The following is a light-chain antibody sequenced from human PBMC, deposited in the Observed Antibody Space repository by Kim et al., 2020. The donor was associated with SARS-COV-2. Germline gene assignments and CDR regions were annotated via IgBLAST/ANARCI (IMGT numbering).Light chain of an antibody. CDR1: QNINKW. J-gene: IGKJ2*01. Sequence: DIQLTQSPSTLSASVGGRVTITCRARQNINKWLAWYQQKPGKAPKLLIHDASSLVSGVPSRFSGSGSGTELTLTISSLQPDDSATYYCQQHNLYFGQGTKLEI. CDR3: QQHNLY. V-gene: IGKV1-5*01. CDR2: DAS.